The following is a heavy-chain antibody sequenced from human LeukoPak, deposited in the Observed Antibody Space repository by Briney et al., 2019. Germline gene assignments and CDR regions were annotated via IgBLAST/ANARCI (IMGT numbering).Heavy chain of an antibody. Sequence: ASVKVSCKVHGSTLTELSMHWVRQAPGKGLEWLGGFDPGDAETIYAQKFQGRVTMTEDTSTDTAYMELSSLRSEDTAVYYCAAGGVYDLLKYWGQGALVTVSS. D-gene: IGHD5/OR15-5a*01. CDR1: GSTLTELS. CDR2: FDPGDAET. V-gene: IGHV1-24*01. CDR3: AAGGVYDLLKY. J-gene: IGHJ4*02.